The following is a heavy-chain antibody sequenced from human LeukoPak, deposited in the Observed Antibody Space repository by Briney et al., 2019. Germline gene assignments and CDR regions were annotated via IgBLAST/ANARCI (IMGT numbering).Heavy chain of an antibody. CDR1: GGSFSGYY. CDR2: INHSGST. D-gene: IGHD2-15*01. J-gene: IGHJ5*02. V-gene: IGHV4-34*01. CDR3: ARDIKCSGGSCALNWFDP. Sequence: KPSETLSLTCAVYGGSFSGYYWSWLRQPPGKGLEWIGEINHSGSTNYNPSLKSRVTISVDTSKNQFSLKLSSVTAADTAVYYCARDIKCSGGSCALNWFDPWGQGTLVTVSS.